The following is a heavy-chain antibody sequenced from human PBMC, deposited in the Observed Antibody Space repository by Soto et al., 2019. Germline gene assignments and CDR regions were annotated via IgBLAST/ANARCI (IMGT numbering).Heavy chain of an antibody. J-gene: IGHJ1*01. CDR2: ISAYNGGA. D-gene: IGHD2-15*01. CDR1: GYTFTTYG. V-gene: IGHV1-18*01. Sequence: QVQLVQSGAEVKKPGASVKVSCKASGYTFTTYGISWVRQAPGQGLEWMGWISAYNGGANYVQKFQGRVTMSTDTSTRTAYKELRSLRSDDTAMYYCARWDCSHNNCNGDYLQYWGQGSLVSVSS. CDR3: ARWDCSHNNCNGDYLQY.